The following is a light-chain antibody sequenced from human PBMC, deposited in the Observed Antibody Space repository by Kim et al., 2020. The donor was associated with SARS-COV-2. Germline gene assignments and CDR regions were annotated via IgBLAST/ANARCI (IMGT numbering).Light chain of an antibody. V-gene: IGLV1-44*01. CDR2: SDH. CDR1: GSNIGINT. Sequence: GQMVTISCSGSGSNIGINTVNWYQQFPGTAPKLLIYSDHQRPSGVPDRFSASKSGTSASLAISGLRSGDEAAYYCATWDDSLNAWVFGGGTQLTVL. CDR3: ATWDDSLNAWV. J-gene: IGLJ3*02.